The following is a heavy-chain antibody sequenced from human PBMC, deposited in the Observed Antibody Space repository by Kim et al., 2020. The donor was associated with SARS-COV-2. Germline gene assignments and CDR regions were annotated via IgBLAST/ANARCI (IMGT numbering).Heavy chain of an antibody. CDR2: IYYSGST. Sequence: SETLSLTCTVSGGSISSYYWRWIRQPPGKGLEWIGYIYYSGSTNYNPSLKSRVTISVDTSKNQFSLKLSSVTAADTAVYYCARHTPSDYGDYGGVWFDYWGQGTLLTVSS. J-gene: IGHJ4*02. D-gene: IGHD4-17*01. V-gene: IGHV4-59*08. CDR3: ARHTPSDYGDYGGVWFDY. CDR1: GGSISSYY.